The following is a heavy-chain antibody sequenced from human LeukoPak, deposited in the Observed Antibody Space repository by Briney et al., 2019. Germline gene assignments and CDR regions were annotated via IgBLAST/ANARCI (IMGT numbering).Heavy chain of an antibody. J-gene: IGHJ5*02. D-gene: IGHD2-21*02. CDR2: IYYSGST. V-gene: IGHV4-39*07. Sequence: PSETLSLTCTVSGGSINSRSYYWGWIRQPPGKGLEWIGSIYYSGSTYHNPSLKSRVTISVDTSKNQFSLKLSSVTAADTAVYYCARGGPCGGDCYSGDWFDPWGQGTLVTVSS. CDR3: ARGGPCGGDCYSGDWFDP. CDR1: GGSINSRSYY.